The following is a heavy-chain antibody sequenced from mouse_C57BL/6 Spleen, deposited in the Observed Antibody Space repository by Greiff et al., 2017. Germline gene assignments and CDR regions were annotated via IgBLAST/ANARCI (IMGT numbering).Heavy chain of an antibody. CDR2: IDPSDSYT. CDR1: GYTFTSYW. Sequence: QVQLQQPGAELVKPGASVKLSCKASGYTFTSYWMQWVKQRPGQGLEWIGEIDPSDSYTNYNQKFKGKATLTVDTSSSTAYMQLSSLTSEDSAVYYCARKDRVGFACWGQGTLVTVSA. CDR3: ARKDRVGFAC. J-gene: IGHJ3*01. D-gene: IGHD3-3*01. V-gene: IGHV1-50*01.